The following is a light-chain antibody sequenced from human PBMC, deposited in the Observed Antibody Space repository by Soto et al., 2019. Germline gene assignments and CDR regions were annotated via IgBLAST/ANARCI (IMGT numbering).Light chain of an antibody. Sequence: QSVLTQPRSVSGSPGQSVTVSCTGTSSDVGGYNYVSWYRQYPGEAPKLLIYDVTERLSGVPDRFSGSKSGNTASLTISGLQAEDEADYYCCSYAGGHIHYIIGTGTEVTVL. CDR3: CSYAGGHIHYI. V-gene: IGLV2-11*01. CDR1: SSDVGGYNY. CDR2: DVT. J-gene: IGLJ1*01.